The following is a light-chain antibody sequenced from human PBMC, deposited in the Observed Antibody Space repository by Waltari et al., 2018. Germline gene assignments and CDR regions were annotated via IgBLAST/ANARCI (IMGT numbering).Light chain of an antibody. CDR3: QQRSNWPLT. J-gene: IGKJ4*01. CDR1: QSVGSY. Sequence: EIVLTQSPATLSLSPGEGAARSCRASQSVGSYLGWYQQKPGQVPRLLIYDASNRATGIPARFSGSGSGTDFTLTISSLEPEDFAVYYCQQRSNWPLTFGGGTTVEIK. CDR2: DAS. V-gene: IGKV3-11*01.